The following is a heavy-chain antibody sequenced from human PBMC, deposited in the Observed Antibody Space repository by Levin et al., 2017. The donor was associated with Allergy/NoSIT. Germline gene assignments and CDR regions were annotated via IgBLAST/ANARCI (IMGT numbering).Heavy chain of an antibody. D-gene: IGHD3-10*02. J-gene: IGHJ4*02. CDR2: ISGSGGST. Sequence: GESLKISCAASGFTFSSYAMSWVRQAPGKGLEWVSVISGSGGSTYYADSVKGRFTISRDNSKNTLYLQMNSLRDEDTAVYYCAKVVTMYYFDYWGQGTLVTVSS. CDR3: AKVVTMYYFDY. CDR1: GFTFSSYA. V-gene: IGHV3-23*01.